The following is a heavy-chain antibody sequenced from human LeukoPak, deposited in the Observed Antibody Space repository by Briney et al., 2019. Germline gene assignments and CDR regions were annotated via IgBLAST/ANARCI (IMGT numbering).Heavy chain of an antibody. V-gene: IGHV1-2*02. Sequence: VASVKVSCKASGYTFTDYYIHWVRQAPGQGLEWMGWINSNSGATNSAQKFQGRVIMTRDTSISTAYMELSRLRSDDTAVYYCAKFPLYSNSLYVDVWGKGTTVTVSS. CDR1: GYTFTDYY. J-gene: IGHJ6*03. CDR2: INSNSGAT. CDR3: AKFPLYSNSLYVDV. D-gene: IGHD6-13*01.